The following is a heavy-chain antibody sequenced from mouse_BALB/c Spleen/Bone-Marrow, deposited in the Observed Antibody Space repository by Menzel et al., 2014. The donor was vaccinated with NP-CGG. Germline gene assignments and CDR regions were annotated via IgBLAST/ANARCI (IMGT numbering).Heavy chain of an antibody. CDR3: ARGGITTVVPYSMDY. D-gene: IGHD1-1*01. CDR2: IDPRSGGT. Sequence: VKVVESGAELVRPGTSVKVSCKASGYAFTNYLIEWVKQRPGQGLEWIGVIDPRSGGTDYNEKFKGKAPLTADKSSSTAYMQLNSLTPGDSAVYFCARGGITTVVPYSMDYWGQGTSVTVSS. CDR1: GYAFTNYL. V-gene: IGHV1-54*03. J-gene: IGHJ4*01.